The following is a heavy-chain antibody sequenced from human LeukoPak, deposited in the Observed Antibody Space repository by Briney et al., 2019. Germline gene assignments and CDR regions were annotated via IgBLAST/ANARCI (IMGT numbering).Heavy chain of an antibody. CDR3: AKDYYFDGY. Sequence: GGSLRLSCAASGFTFSNYAMNWVRQAPEKGLEWVSTIHGGGDITYYADSVKGRFTISRDNPRNTLYLQMNSLRAEDTAVYYCAKDYYFDGYWGQGTLVTVSS. V-gene: IGHV3-23*01. D-gene: IGHD3-22*01. J-gene: IGHJ4*02. CDR1: GFTFSNYA. CDR2: IHGGGDIT.